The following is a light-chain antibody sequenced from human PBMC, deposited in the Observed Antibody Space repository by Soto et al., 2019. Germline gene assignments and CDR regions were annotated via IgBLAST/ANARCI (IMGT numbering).Light chain of an antibody. Sequence: EIVMTQSQATLSVSPGERATLSCRASQSVSSNLAWYQQKPGQAPRLLIYGASTRATGIPARFSGSGSGTEFTLTISSLQSEDFAVYYWQQYNNWPPNTFGQGTKLEIK. J-gene: IGKJ2*01. CDR1: QSVSSN. CDR3: QQYNNWPPNT. CDR2: GAS. V-gene: IGKV3-15*01.